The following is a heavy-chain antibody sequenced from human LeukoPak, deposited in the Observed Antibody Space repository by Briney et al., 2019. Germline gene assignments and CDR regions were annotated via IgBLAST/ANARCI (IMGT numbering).Heavy chain of an antibody. J-gene: IGHJ4*02. V-gene: IGHV4-39*01. CDR3: ARLMTTVAT. D-gene: IGHD4-11*01. CDR2: VYYNGIT. CDR1: GGPIFSSPFY. Sequence: PSETLSLTCTVSGGPIFSSPFYWGWIRQPPGKGLEWIVSVYYNGITYYNPSLKSRVTISVDTSKNQFALKVTSVTAADPAIYYCARLMTTVATWGQGTLVTVSS.